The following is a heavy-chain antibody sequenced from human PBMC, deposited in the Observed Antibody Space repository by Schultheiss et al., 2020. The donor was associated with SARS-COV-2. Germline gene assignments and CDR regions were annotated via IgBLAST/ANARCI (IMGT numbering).Heavy chain of an antibody. CDR3: ARGLLTVTLGDY. D-gene: IGHD4-17*01. V-gene: IGHV4-34*01. CDR2: INHSGST. J-gene: IGHJ4*02. CDR1: GGSISSYY. Sequence: SQTLSLTCTVSGGSISSYYWSWIRQPAGKGLEWIGEINHSGSTNYNPSLKSRVTISVDTSKNQFSLKLSSVTAADTAVYYCARGLLTVTLGDYWGQGTLVTVSS.